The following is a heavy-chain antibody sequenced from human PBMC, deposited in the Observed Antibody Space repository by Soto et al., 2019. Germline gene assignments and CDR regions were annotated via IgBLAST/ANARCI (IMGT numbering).Heavy chain of an antibody. D-gene: IGHD6-13*01. J-gene: IGHJ3*02. Sequence: GESLNSSSNDYGYSFTSYCIGRVRLMPGNGMEWMGKIDPSVSYTNYSPSLHGHVTISANKSISTAYLQWSSLKASDTAMYYCARHGGSSSFSSGDLLYMWAQGTMVPVSS. CDR1: GYSFTSYC. CDR3: ARHGGSSSFSSGDLLYM. V-gene: IGHV5-10-1*01. CDR2: IDPSVSYT.